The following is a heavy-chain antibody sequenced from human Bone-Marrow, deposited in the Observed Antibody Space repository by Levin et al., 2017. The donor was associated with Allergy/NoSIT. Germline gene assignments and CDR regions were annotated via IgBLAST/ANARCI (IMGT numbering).Heavy chain of an antibody. CDR3: AKGGHSSGYWSHAIDV. J-gene: IGHJ3*01. Sequence: LTCAASGFPFDVYSMHWVRQAPGKGLEWVSSISWNSDYIGYADSVKGRLTISRDNAKNVLSLQMNRLRPEDTALYYCAKGGHSSGYWSHAIDVWGKGTMVTVSS. V-gene: IGHV3-9*01. CDR1: GFPFDVYS. CDR2: ISWNSDYI. D-gene: IGHD3-22*01.